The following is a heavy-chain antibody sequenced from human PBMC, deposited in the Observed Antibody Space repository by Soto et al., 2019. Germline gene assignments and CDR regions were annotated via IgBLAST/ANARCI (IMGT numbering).Heavy chain of an antibody. Sequence: SETLSLTCTVSGGSISSYYWSWIRQPPGKGLEWIGYMYYSGSTNYNPSLKSRVTISVDTSKNQFSLKLSSVTAADTAVYYCARPLYYYDSSGYYFGYWGQGTLVTVSS. D-gene: IGHD3-22*01. CDR3: ARPLYYYDSSGYYFGY. CDR2: MYYSGST. J-gene: IGHJ4*02. V-gene: IGHV4-59*01. CDR1: GGSISSYY.